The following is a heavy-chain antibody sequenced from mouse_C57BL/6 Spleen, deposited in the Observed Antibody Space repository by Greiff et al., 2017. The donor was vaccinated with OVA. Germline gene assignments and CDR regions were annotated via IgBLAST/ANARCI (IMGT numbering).Heavy chain of an antibody. CDR1: GFTFSDYG. CDR3: ARWRLLYAMDY. D-gene: IGHD2-3*01. J-gene: IGHJ4*01. CDR2: ISSGSSTI. Sequence: EVQLQESGGGLVKPGGSLKLSCAASGFTFSDYGMHWVRQAPEKGLEWVAYISSGSSTIYYADTVKGRFTISRDNAKNTLFLQMTSLRSEDTAMYYCARWRLLYAMDYWGQGTSVTVSS. V-gene: IGHV5-17*01.